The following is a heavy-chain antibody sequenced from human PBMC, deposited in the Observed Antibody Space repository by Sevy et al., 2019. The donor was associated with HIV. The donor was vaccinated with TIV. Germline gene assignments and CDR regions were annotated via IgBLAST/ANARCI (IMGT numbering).Heavy chain of an antibody. CDR2: IWYDGTNK. CDR3: AREDIRVAGIGYYFHS. V-gene: IGHV3-33*01. D-gene: IGHD6-19*01. Sequence: GGSLRLSCAASGFSISGYGMHWVRQAPGKGLEWVAVIWYDGTNKEYADSVMGRFSISRDNSKNTLYLQMNSLIAEDTAVYYCAREDIRVAGIGYYFHSWGQGTLVTVSS. J-gene: IGHJ4*02. CDR1: GFSISGYG.